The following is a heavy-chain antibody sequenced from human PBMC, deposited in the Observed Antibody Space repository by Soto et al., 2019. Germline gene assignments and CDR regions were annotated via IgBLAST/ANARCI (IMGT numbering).Heavy chain of an antibody. CDR3: ARQRPIAEAGPGEWFDP. CDR2: IYYSGST. V-gene: IGHV4-39*01. CDR1: CGSISSSSYY. J-gene: IGHJ5*02. Sequence: SETLSLTCTVSCGSISSSSYYWGWIREAPGKGLEWIGSIYYSGSTYYNPSLKSRVTISVDTSKNQFSLKLRSVTAADTAVYYCARQRPIAEAGPGEWFDPSGQGSLVTLSS. D-gene: IGHD6-13*01.